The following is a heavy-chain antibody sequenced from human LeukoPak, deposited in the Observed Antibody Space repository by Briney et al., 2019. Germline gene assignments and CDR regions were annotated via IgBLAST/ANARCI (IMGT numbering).Heavy chain of an antibody. V-gene: IGHV4-34*01. D-gene: IGHD6-19*01. CDR3: ARDLGIAVAGTAGFDY. Sequence: SETLSLTCTVSGGSISSYYWSWIRQPPGKGLEWIGEINHSGSTNYNPSLKSRVTISVDTSKNQFSLKLSSVTAADTAVYYCARDLGIAVAGTAGFDYWGQGTLVTVSS. J-gene: IGHJ4*02. CDR1: GGSISSYY. CDR2: INHSGST.